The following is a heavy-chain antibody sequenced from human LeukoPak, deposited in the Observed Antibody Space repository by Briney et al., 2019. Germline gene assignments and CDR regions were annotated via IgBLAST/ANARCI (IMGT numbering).Heavy chain of an antibody. Sequence: ASLKVSCKASRYTFTGYYMHWVRQAPGHGLEWMGWINPNSGGTNYAQKFQGRVTMTRDTSISTAYMELSRLRSDDTAVYYCARNYDSSGYHHPWGQGTLVTVSS. CDR2: INPNSGGT. J-gene: IGHJ5*02. V-gene: IGHV1-2*02. D-gene: IGHD3-22*01. CDR3: ARNYDSSGYHHP. CDR1: RYTFTGYY.